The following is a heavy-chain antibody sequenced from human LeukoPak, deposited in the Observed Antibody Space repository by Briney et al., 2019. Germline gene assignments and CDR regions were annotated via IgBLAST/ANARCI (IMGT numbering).Heavy chain of an antibody. CDR3: ASRATVTTDRFWFDP. CDR1: GFTVSSNY. V-gene: IGHV3-53*01. D-gene: IGHD4-11*01. J-gene: IGHJ5*02. Sequence: GGSLRLSCAASGFTVSSNYMSWVRQAPGKGLKWVSVIYSGGSTYYADSVKGRFTISRDNSKNTLYLQMNSLRAEDTAVYYCASRATVTTDRFWFDPWGQGTLVTVSS. CDR2: IYSGGST.